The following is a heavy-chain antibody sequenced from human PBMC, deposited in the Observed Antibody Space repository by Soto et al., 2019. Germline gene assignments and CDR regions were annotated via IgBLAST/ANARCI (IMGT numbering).Heavy chain of an antibody. CDR3: AKDTHGYCSSTSCYAFDY. V-gene: IGHV3-23*01. J-gene: IGHJ4*02. D-gene: IGHD2-2*01. Sequence: QPGGSLRLSCAASGFTFSSYAMSWVRQAPGKGLEWVSAISGSGGSTYYADSVKGRFTISRDNSKNTLYLQMNSLRAEDTAVYYCAKDTHGYCSSTSCYAFDYWGQGTLVTVSS. CDR1: GFTFSSYA. CDR2: ISGSGGST.